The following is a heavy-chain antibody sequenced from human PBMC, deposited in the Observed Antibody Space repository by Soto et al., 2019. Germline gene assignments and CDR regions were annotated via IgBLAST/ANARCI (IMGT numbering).Heavy chain of an antibody. Sequence: GGSLRLSCAASGFTFSSYWMSWVRQAPGKGLEWVANIEQDGSEKYYVDSVKGRFTISRDNAKNSLYLQMNSLRAEDTAVYYCARHCTNGVCYFALGAFDIWGQGTMVTVSS. CDR2: IEQDGSEK. J-gene: IGHJ3*02. CDR1: GFTFSSYW. V-gene: IGHV3-7*03. CDR3: ARHCTNGVCYFALGAFDI. D-gene: IGHD2-8*01.